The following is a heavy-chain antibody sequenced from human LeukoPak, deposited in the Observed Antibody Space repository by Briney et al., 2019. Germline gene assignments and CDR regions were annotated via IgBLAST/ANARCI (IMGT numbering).Heavy chain of an antibody. Sequence: AGGSLRLSCEASGLTFSSHSMNWVRQAPGKGLEWVSSISSNSSYIYYADSVKGRFTISRDNAKNSLYLQMNSLRAEETAVYYCARSLGYSYGYVFDYWGQGTL. CDR2: ISSNSSYI. V-gene: IGHV3-21*01. CDR3: ARSLGYSYGYVFDY. CDR1: GLTFSSHS. J-gene: IGHJ4*02. D-gene: IGHD5-18*01.